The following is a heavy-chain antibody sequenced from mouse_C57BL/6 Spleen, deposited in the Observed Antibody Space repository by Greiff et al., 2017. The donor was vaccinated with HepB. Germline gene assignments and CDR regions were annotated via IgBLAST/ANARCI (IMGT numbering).Heavy chain of an antibody. CDR1: DYTFTSYT. CDR3: AIITTASLDY. CDR2: INPSSGYT. V-gene: IGHV1-4*01. J-gene: IGHJ2*01. D-gene: IGHD1-1*01. Sequence: QVQLQQSGAELARPGASVKMSCKASDYTFTSYTMHWVKQRPGQGLEWIGYINPSSGYTKYNQKFKDKATLTADKSSSTAYMQLSSLTSEDSAVYYCAIITTASLDYWGQGTTLTVSS.